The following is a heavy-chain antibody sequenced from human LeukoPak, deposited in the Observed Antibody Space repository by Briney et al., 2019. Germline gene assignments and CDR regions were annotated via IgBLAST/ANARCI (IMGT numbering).Heavy chain of an antibody. D-gene: IGHD3-9*01. Sequence: SSETLSLTCDVYDGSFSGFFWGWIRQPPGQGLEWIGEINHNGITNYNPSLKSRVTMSVDTSKNQFSLKLSSVTAADTAVYFCARFTGYLYFDYWGQGTLVTVSS. V-gene: IGHV4-34*01. CDR2: INHNGIT. CDR3: ARFTGYLYFDY. J-gene: IGHJ4*02. CDR1: DGSFSGFF.